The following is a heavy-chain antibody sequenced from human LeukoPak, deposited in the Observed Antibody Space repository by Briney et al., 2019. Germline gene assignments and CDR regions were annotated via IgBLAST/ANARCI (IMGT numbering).Heavy chain of an antibody. V-gene: IGHV3-30-3*01. CDR2: ISYDGSNK. CDR1: GFTFRSYA. Sequence: PGGSLRLSCAASGFTFRSYAMHWVRQPPGKGLEWVAAISYDGSNKYYADSVKGRFTISRDNSKNTLYLQMSSLRAEDTAIYYRAREYCASSSCSLNWFDPWGQGTLVTVSS. J-gene: IGHJ5*02. D-gene: IGHD2-2*01. CDR3: AREYCASSSCSLNWFDP.